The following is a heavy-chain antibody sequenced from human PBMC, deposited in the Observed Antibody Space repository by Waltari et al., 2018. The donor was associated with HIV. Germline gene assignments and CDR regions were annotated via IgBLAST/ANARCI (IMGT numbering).Heavy chain of an antibody. Sequence: QVQLVESGGGVVQPGRSLSLSCAASGFTFSSSGMHWVRQAPGKGLEWVAVIWYDGSNKYYADSVKGRFTISRDNSKNTLYLQMNSLRAEDTAVYYCAREYGDSEYYFDYWGQGTLVTVSS. CDR1: GFTFSSSG. J-gene: IGHJ4*02. V-gene: IGHV3-33*01. D-gene: IGHD4-17*01. CDR3: AREYGDSEYYFDY. CDR2: IWYDGSNK.